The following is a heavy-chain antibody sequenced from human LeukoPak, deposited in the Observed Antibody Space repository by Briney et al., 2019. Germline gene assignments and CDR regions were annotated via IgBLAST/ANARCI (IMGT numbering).Heavy chain of an antibody. CDR2: INHSGST. Sequence: SETLSLTCTVSGGSISSGSYYWGWIRQPPGKGLEWIGEINHSGSTNYNPSLKSRVTISVDTSKNQFSLKLSSVTAADTAVYYCASRLYSSGSNFDYWGQGTLVTVSS. J-gene: IGHJ4*02. V-gene: IGHV4-39*07. CDR1: GGSISSGSYY. CDR3: ASRLYSSGSNFDY. D-gene: IGHD6-19*01.